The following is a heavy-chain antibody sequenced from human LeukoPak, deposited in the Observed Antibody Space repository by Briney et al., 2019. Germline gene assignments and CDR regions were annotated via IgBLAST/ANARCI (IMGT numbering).Heavy chain of an antibody. V-gene: IGHV3-23*01. J-gene: IGHJ4*02. Sequence: PGGSLSLSCAASGFTFSIYAMNWVRQAPGKGLEWLSTISYSGGSTYYADSVKGRFTISRDNSKNTLYLQMNSLRADDTAVYYCAKRMSYSTSWYSFDYWGQGTLVTVSS. CDR3: AKRMSYSTSWYSFDY. CDR1: GFTFSIYA. CDR2: ISYSGGST. D-gene: IGHD6-13*01.